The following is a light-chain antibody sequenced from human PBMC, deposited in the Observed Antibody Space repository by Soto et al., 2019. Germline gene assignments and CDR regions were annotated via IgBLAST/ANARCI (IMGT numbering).Light chain of an antibody. CDR3: NSYTSSSTLWV. V-gene: IGLV2-14*01. Sequence: QSALTQPASVSGSPGQSITISCTGTSSDVGGHNYVSWYQQHPGKAPKLMIYEVSNRPSGVSNRFSGSKSGNTASPTISGLQAEDEADYYCNSYTSSSTLWVFGGGTQLTVL. CDR1: SSDVGGHNY. J-gene: IGLJ3*02. CDR2: EVS.